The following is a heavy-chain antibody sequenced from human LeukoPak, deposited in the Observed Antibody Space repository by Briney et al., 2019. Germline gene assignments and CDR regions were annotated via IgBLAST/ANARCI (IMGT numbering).Heavy chain of an antibody. CDR2: ISDIGSI. D-gene: IGHD2-8*02. V-gene: IGHV4-59*08. J-gene: IGHJ4*02. Sequence: SETLSLTCTVSGGSISSYYWSWIRQPPGKGLEWIAYISDIGSINYNPSLKSRVTISLDTSKNQFSLKLSSVTAADTAVYYCAGHHPRNTVDFWGREPWSPSPQ. CDR1: GGSISSYY. CDR3: AGHHPRNTVDF.